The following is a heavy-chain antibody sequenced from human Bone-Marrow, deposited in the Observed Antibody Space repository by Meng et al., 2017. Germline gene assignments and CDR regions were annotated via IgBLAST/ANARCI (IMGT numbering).Heavy chain of an antibody. Sequence: GESLKISCAASGFTFSSYWMHWVRQAPGKGLVWVSRINSDGSSTSYADSVKGRFTISRDNAKNTLYLQMNSLRAGDTAVYYCARGIGLRGYCSGGSCYSGVDYWGQGTLVTVSS. J-gene: IGHJ4*02. V-gene: IGHV3-74*01. D-gene: IGHD2-15*01. CDR1: GFTFSSYW. CDR3: ARGIGLRGYCSGGSCYSGVDY. CDR2: INSDGSST.